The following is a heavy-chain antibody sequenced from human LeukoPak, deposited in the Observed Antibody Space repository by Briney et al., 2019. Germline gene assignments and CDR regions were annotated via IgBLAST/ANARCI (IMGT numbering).Heavy chain of an antibody. J-gene: IGHJ4*02. CDR2: ISSSSNYI. CDR1: GFTFSSYG. Sequence: PGGSLRLSCAASGFTFSSYGMHWVRQAPGKGLEWVSSISSSSNYINHADSVKGRFTISRDNAKNSLYLQMNSLRAEDTAVYYCAKDLEHRGWYYFDYWGQGTLVTVSS. V-gene: IGHV3-21*01. CDR3: AKDLEHRGWYYFDY. D-gene: IGHD6-19*01.